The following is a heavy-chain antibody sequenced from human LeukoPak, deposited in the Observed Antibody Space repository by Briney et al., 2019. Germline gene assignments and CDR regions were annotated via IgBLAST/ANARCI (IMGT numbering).Heavy chain of an antibody. CDR1: GGSISSGSYY. V-gene: IGHV4-61*02. CDR3: ARGSLSMGKGDPWFDY. Sequence: PSQTLSLTCTVSGGSISSGSYYWSWIRQPAGKGLEWIGRIYTSGSTNYNPSLKSRVTISVDTSKNQFSLKLSSVTAADTAVYYCARGSLSMGKGDPWFDYWGQGTLVTVSS. CDR2: IYTSGST. J-gene: IGHJ4*02. D-gene: IGHD2-21*01.